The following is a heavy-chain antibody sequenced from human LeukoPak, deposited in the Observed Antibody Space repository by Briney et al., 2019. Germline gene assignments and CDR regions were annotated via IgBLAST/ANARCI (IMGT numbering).Heavy chain of an antibody. CDR2: IYYSGST. J-gene: IGHJ5*02. Sequence: SETLSLTCTVSGGSISSYYWSWIRQPPGKGLEWIGYIYYSGSTNYNPSLKSRVTISVDTSKNRFSLKLSSVTAADTAVYYCARDAGIAAAGTSWFDPWGQGTLVTVSS. CDR1: GGSISSYY. V-gene: IGHV4-59*01. CDR3: ARDAGIAAAGTSWFDP. D-gene: IGHD6-13*01.